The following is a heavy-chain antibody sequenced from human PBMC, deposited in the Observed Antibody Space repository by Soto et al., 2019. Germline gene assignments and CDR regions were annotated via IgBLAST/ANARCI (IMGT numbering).Heavy chain of an antibody. CDR1: GFTFMSYS. D-gene: IGHD6-25*01. CDR3: AKSNISGGNDGFDI. J-gene: IGHJ3*02. V-gene: IGHV3-23*01. Sequence: LILSCECSGFTFMSYSMTGVGQVPGKVLEWVSSIRGSGGSTYHADSVKGRFTIFRDNSKNTLYLHMNSLRAEDTEVYYCAKSNISGGNDGFDIWGQGTLVTVSS. CDR2: IRGSGGST.